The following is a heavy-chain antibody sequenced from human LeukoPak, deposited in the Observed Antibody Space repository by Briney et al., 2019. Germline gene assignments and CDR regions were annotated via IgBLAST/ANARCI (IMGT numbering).Heavy chain of an antibody. J-gene: IGHJ4*02. Sequence: GGSLRLSCAASGFTVSSNYMSWVRQAPGKGLEWVSVIYSGGSTYYADSVKGRFTISRDNSKNTLYLQMNSLRAEDTAVYYCAKDHVVPAANFDYWGQGTLVTVSS. V-gene: IGHV3-53*01. CDR1: GFTVSSNY. D-gene: IGHD2-2*01. CDR2: IYSGGST. CDR3: AKDHVVPAANFDY.